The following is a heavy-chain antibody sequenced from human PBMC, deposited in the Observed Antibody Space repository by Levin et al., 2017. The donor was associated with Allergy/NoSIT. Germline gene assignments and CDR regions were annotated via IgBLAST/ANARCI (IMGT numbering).Heavy chain of an antibody. Sequence: TAASVKVSCKASGYTFTYRYLHWVRQAPGQAPEWMGWITPLNGNTNYAQKFQDRVTITRDKSTDTVFMELRSLRSDDTAFYYCTSGASMWEGGFDPWGQGTLVSVSS. J-gene: IGHJ5*02. CDR3: TSGASMWEGGFDP. V-gene: IGHV1-45*02. CDR1: GYTFTYRY. D-gene: IGHD1-26*01. CDR2: ITPLNGNT.